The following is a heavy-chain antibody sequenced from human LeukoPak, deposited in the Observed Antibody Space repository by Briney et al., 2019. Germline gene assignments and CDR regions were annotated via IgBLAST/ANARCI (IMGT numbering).Heavy chain of an antibody. CDR2: IYYSGST. CDR1: GGYISSIAYY. V-gene: IGHV4-31*02. D-gene: IGHD6-13*01. Sequence: TLYPNRNVSGGYISSIAYYWSWIHQHPGKGLEWIGYIYYSGSTYYNPSLKSRVTISVDTSKNQFSLKLSSVTAADTAVYYCARGQQRICRLDYWGQGNLVSVS. J-gene: IGHJ4*02. CDR3: ARGQQRICRLDY.